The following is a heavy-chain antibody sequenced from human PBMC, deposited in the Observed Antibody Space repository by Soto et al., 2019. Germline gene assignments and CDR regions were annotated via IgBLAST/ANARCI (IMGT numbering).Heavy chain of an antibody. V-gene: IGHV1-18*04. Sequence: ASVKVSCKSSGYTFSSYGVSWVRQAPGQGLEWLGWISTYTGNTKHAQKFQDRVTLTTEASTSTAYMELRILRSDDTAVYYCVRDLCTTDTCSTHHFYVWGHGTMVTVSS. CDR2: ISTYTGNT. J-gene: IGHJ6*02. D-gene: IGHD2-8*01. CDR1: GYTFSSYG. CDR3: VRDLCTTDTCSTHHFYV.